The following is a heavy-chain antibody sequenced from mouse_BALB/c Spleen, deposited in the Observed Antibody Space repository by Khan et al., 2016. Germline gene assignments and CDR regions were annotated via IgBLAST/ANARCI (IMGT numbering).Heavy chain of an antibody. D-gene: IGHD1-2*01. CDR1: GYSITSDYA. J-gene: IGHJ4*01. CDR2: ISYSGST. Sequence: EVQLQESGPGLVKPSQSLSLTCIVTGYSITSDYAWNWIRQFPGNKLEWMGYISYSGSTRYYPSHKSRISITRDTSKNQFFLQLNSVTTEDTATYYCARTPTAYYAMDYWGQGTSVTVSS. V-gene: IGHV3-2*02. CDR3: ARTPTAYYAMDY.